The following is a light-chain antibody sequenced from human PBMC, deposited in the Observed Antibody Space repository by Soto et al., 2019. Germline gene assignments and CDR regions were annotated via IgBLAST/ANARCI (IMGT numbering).Light chain of an antibody. V-gene: IGLV4-69*01. CDR2: LNGDGSH. CDR3: QTWGTAIRV. CDR1: SEHSSYA. J-gene: IGLJ2*01. Sequence: QPVLTQSPSASASLGASVKLTCTLSSEHSSYAIAWHQQQPQKGPRYLMKLNGDGSHSKGDGVPDRFSGSSSGAERYLTISSLQSEDEADYYCQTWGTAIRVFGAGTQLTVL.